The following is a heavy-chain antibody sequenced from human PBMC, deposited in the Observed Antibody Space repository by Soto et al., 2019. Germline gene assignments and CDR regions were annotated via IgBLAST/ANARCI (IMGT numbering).Heavy chain of an antibody. CDR2: IWYDGSNK. V-gene: IGHV3-33*01. CDR3: ARDQRYYDSSGPQGY. Sequence: GWSLRLSCAASVFTFISYGMHWVRQAPGKGLEWVAVIWYDGSNKYYADSVKGRFTISRDNSKNTLYLQMNSLRAEDTAVYYCARDQRYYDSSGPQGYWGQGTLVTVSS. D-gene: IGHD3-22*01. J-gene: IGHJ4*02. CDR1: VFTFISYG.